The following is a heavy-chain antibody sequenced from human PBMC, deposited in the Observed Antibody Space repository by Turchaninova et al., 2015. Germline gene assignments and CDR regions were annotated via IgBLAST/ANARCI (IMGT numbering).Heavy chain of an antibody. Sequence: QVXLVEXGXGVXXAGXXXRLSCWASGFTFGNNGMDLVRQAPGKGLEWLAVIWSEGGNKHYADSVKGRFTISRDNSKNTLYLQMNSLRADDTAVYYCATGGHVSQGAWFFANNWGQGTLVTVSS. CDR3: ATGGHVSQGAWFFANN. CDR1: GFTFGNNG. J-gene: IGHJ4*02. D-gene: IGHD6-19*01. V-gene: IGHV3-33*01. CDR2: IWSEGGNK.